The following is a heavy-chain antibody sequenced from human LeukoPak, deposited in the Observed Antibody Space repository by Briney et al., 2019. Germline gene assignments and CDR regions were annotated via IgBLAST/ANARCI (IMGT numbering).Heavy chain of an antibody. V-gene: IGHV3-53*05. J-gene: IGHJ3*02. CDR1: GFTVSSNY. D-gene: IGHD5-24*01. CDR2: LLSGGTT. Sequence: GGSLRLSCAASGFTVSSNYMSWVRQAPGKGLEWVSLLLSGGTTYYADSVKGRFTISRDNSKNTLYLQMNSLRAEDTAVYYCARGGDGYNYAFDMWGQGTMVTVSS. CDR3: ARGGDGYNYAFDM.